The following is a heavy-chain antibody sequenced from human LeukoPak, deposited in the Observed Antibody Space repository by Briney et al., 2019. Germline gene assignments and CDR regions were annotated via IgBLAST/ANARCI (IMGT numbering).Heavy chain of an antibody. V-gene: IGHV1-18*01. CDR1: GYTFTSYG. CDR2: ISAYNGNT. J-gene: IGHJ6*03. CDR3: ARFLEGLGYYYMDV. Sequence: ASVKVSCKASGYTFTSYGISWVRQAPGQGLEWMGWISAYNGNTNYAQKLQGRVTMTTDTSTSTAYMELRSLRSDDTAVYYCARFLEGLGYYYMDVWGKGTTVTVSS. D-gene: IGHD3-3*01.